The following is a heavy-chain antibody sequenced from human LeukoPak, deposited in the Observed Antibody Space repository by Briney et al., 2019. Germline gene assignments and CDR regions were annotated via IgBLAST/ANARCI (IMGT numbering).Heavy chain of an antibody. J-gene: IGHJ6*02. CDR3: ARIPFYYYGLDV. CDR1: GGSISSSNW. CDR2: IYHSGST. V-gene: IGHV4-4*02. Sequence: SETLSLTCTVSGGSISSSNWWSWVRQPPGKGLEWIGEIYHSGSTNYNPSLKSRVTISVDKSKNQFSLKLSSATAADTAVYYCARIPFYYYGLDVWGQGTTVTVSS.